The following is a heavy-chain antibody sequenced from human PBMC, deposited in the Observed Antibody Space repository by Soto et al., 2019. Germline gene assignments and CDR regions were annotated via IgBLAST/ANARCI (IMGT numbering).Heavy chain of an antibody. CDR2: IKHDGSEK. CDR3: AIITRGFSMDV. CDR1: GFTFSAYW. V-gene: IGHV3-7*01. D-gene: IGHD1-20*01. J-gene: IGHJ6*02. Sequence: GGSLRLSCAASGFTFSAYWMSWVRQTPGKGLEWVANIKHDGSEKYYVDSVKGRFTISRDNAKNSLFLEMNSLRAEDTAVFYCAIITRGFSMDVWGQGTTVTVSS.